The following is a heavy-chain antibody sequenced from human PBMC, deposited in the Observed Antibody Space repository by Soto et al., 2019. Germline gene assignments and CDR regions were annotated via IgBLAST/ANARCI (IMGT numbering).Heavy chain of an antibody. CDR3: ARGGFGGTTGTPREYYTDY. Sequence: GGSLRLSCAASGFTFSSYSMNWVRQAPGKGLEWVSSISSSSSYIYYADSVKGRFTISRDNAKNSLYLQMNSLRAEDTAVYYCARGGFGGTTGTPREYYTDYSGQGTLVTVSS. CDR2: ISSSSSYI. CDR1: GFTFSSYS. D-gene: IGHD1-1*01. V-gene: IGHV3-21*01. J-gene: IGHJ4*02.